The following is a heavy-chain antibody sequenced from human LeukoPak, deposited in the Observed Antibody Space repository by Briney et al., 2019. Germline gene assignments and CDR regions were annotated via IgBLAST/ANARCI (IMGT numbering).Heavy chain of an antibody. J-gene: IGHJ6*03. CDR1: GFTFSDYY. D-gene: IGHD3/OR15-3a*01. V-gene: IGHV3-11*01. Sequence: GGSLRLSGAASGFTFSDYYMSGIRRAPGKGLEGVSNIIRRGSTIYYADSVQGRFTISRDNAKNSLYLQMNSLRAEDTAVYYCARYAWTYYMDVWGKGTTVTVSS. CDR2: IIRRGSTI. CDR3: ARYAWTYYMDV.